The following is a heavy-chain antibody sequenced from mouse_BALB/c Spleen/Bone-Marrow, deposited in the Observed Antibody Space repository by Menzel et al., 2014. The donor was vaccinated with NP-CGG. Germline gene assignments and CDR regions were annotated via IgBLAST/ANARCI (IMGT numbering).Heavy chain of an antibody. CDR1: GFNIKDTY. J-gene: IGHJ3*01. V-gene: IGHV14-3*02. D-gene: IGHD1-1*01. Sequence: EVQLQQSGAELVKPGASVKSSCTASGFNIKDTYMHWVKQRPEQGLEWIGRIDPANGNTKYDPKFQGKATITADTSSNTAYLRLSGLTSEDTAVYYCARYNYGSSQFAYWGQGTLVTVSA. CDR2: IDPANGNT. CDR3: ARYNYGSSQFAY.